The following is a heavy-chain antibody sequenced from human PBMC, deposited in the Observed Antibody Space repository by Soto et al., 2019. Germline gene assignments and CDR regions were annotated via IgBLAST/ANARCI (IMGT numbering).Heavy chain of an antibody. CDR3: ATAATMVRGAPYYGMDD. J-gene: IGHJ6*02. Sequence: ASVKVSCKVSGYTLTELSMHWVRQAPGKGLEWMGGFDPEDGETIYAQKFQGRVTMTEDTSTDTAYMELSSLRSEDTAVYYCATAATMVRGAPYYGMDDWGQGTTVTVSS. CDR2: FDPEDGET. V-gene: IGHV1-24*01. CDR1: GYTLTELS. D-gene: IGHD3-10*01.